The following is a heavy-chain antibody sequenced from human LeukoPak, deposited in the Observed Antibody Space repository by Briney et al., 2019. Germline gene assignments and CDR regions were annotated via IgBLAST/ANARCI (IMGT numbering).Heavy chain of an antibody. CDR3: ARAEVDTAMVY. J-gene: IGHJ4*02. D-gene: IGHD5-18*01. CDR2: ISSSSSYI. CDR1: GFTFSSYS. Sequence: GGSLRLSCAASGFTFSSYSMNWVRQAPGKGLEWVSSISSSSSYIYYTDSVKGRFTISRDNAKNSLYLQMNSLRAEDTAVYYCARAEVDTAMVYWGQGTLVTVSS. V-gene: IGHV3-21*01.